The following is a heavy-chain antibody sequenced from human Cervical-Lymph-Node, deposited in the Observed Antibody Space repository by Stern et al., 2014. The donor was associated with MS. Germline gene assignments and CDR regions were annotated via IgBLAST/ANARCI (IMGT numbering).Heavy chain of an antibody. CDR2: VHYTGSA. CDR1: GAPINTYH. Sequence: QVQLVQSGPGLVKPSETLSLTCVVSGAPINTYHWSWIRQSPGKGLEWIANVHYTGSARYNPALQSRVTTVVDTSQNQFSLRLSSVTAADTAVYFCASCDGYSFASWGQGTLVTVSS. CDR3: ASCDGYSFAS. V-gene: IGHV4-59*08. D-gene: IGHD4-17*01. J-gene: IGHJ4*02.